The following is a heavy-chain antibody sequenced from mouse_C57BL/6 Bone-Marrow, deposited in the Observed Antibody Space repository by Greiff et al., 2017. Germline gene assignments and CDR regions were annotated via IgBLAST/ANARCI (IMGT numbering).Heavy chain of an antibody. Sequence: QVQLQQSGAELVMPGASVKLSCKASGYTFTSYWMHWVKQRPGQGLEWIGEIDPSDSYTNYNQKFKGKSTLTVDKSSSTAYMQLSSLTSEDSAVYYCAREGTVGQFDYAMDYWGQGTSVTVSS. CDR2: IDPSDSYT. CDR3: AREGTVGQFDYAMDY. D-gene: IGHD1-1*01. V-gene: IGHV1-69*01. CDR1: GYTFTSYW. J-gene: IGHJ4*01.